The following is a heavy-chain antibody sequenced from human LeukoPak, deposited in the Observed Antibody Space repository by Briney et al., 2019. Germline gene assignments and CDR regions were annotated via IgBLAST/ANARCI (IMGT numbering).Heavy chain of an antibody. J-gene: IGHJ4*02. V-gene: IGHV3-48*01. D-gene: IGHD2-15*01. CDR3: ARVHGGYPFDQ. CDR2: ISSVSSTI. CDR1: GFIFSSYS. Sequence: PGGSLRLSCAASGFIFSSYSMNWVRQAPGKRLEWISFISSVSSTIFYADSVKGRFNISRDNVKNSLYLQMNGLRAEDTAVYYCARVHGGYPFDQWGQGTLVTVSS.